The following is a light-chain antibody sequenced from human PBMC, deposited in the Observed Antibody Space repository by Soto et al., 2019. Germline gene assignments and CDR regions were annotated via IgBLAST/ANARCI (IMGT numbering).Light chain of an antibody. CDR1: SSNIGTPYD. J-gene: IGLJ2*01. V-gene: IGLV1-40*01. CDR3: QSYDSSLIGYVI. CDR2: GNS. Sequence: QSVLTQPPSVSGAPGQRVTISCTGSSSNIGTPYDVHWYQQLPGTAPKLLIYGNSNRPSGVPDRFSGSKSGTSASLAITGLQAEDEADYYCQSYDSSLIGYVIFGGGTKLTVL.